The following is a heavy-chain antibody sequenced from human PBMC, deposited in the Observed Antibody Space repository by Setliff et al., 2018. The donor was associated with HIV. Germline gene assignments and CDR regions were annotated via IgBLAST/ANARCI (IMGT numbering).Heavy chain of an antibody. CDR3: AREPAGSGSGSFGF. CDR2: INTVNGNT. Sequence: ASVKVSCKASGYIFTMYTTYWVRQAPGQRLEWMGRINTVNGNTKYSQNFQGRVTITRDTSANTANMELSSLRSEDTAVYYCAREPAGSGSGSFGFWGQGTLVTVSS. J-gene: IGHJ4*02. D-gene: IGHD3-10*01. V-gene: IGHV1-3*04. CDR1: GYIFTMYT.